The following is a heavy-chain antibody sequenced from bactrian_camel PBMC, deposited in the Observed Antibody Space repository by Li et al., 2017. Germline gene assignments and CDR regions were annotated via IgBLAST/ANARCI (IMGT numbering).Heavy chain of an antibody. J-gene: IGHJ4*01. CDR3: AAAAYLYCIGSESQGGERINWHY. D-gene: IGHD1*01. CDR2: IDSDGRT. CDR1: GYTDSTYC. Sequence: VQLVESGGGSAQAGGSLTLSCEVSGYTDSTYCVGWFRQAPGAEREGVAVIDSDGRTSVADSVKGRFTISQDGAKNTLYLHMNNLKPEDTAMYHCAAAAYLYCIGSESQGGERINWHYWGQGTQVTVS. V-gene: IGHV3S53*01.